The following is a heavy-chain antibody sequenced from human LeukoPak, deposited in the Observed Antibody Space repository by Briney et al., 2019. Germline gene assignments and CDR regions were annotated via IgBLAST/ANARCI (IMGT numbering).Heavy chain of an antibody. Sequence: SETLSLTCAVYGGSFSGYYWSWIRQPPGKGLEWIREINHSGSTNYNPSLKSRVTISVDTSKNQFSLKLSSVTAADTAVYYCARVPGLSWLPNYYFDYWGQGTLVTVSS. J-gene: IGHJ4*02. V-gene: IGHV4-34*01. CDR2: INHSGST. CDR1: GGSFSGYY. CDR3: ARVPGLSWLPNYYFDY. D-gene: IGHD3-22*01.